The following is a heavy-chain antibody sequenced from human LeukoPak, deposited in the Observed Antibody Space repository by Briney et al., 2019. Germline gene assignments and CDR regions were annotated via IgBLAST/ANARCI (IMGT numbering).Heavy chain of an antibody. J-gene: IGHJ4*02. V-gene: IGHV4-39*07. CDR2: IYYSGST. Sequence: SETLSLTCTVSGGFISSSSYYWGWIRQPPGKGLEWIGSIYYSGSTYYNPSLKSRVTISVDTSKNQFSLKLSSVTAADTAVYYCARGPPPDFDCWGQGTLVTVSS. CDR3: ARGPPPDFDC. CDR1: GGFISSSSYY.